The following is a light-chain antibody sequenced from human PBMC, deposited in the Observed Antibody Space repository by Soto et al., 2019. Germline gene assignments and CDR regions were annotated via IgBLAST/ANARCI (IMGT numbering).Light chain of an antibody. CDR1: SSDVGSYNL. CDR2: EGG. J-gene: IGLJ2*01. CDR3: CSYAGTTTVV. Sequence: QSALTQPASVSGSPGQSITISCTGTSSDVGSYNLVSWYQLHPGKAPKLMIYEGGKRPSGISNRFSGSKSGNTASLTISGLQAEDEADYYCCSYAGTTTVVFGGGTKLTVL. V-gene: IGLV2-23*01.